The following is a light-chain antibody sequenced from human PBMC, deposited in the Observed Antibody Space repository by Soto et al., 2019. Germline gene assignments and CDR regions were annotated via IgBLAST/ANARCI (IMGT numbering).Light chain of an antibody. Sequence: DIQMTQSPSTLSASVGDRVTITCRASQSIINWLGWYQQKPGKAPKLLIYKASSLESGVPSRFSGSGSGTDFTLTISRLQPDDFATYYCQQYNSLPWTFGQGTKVEIK. J-gene: IGKJ1*01. CDR2: KAS. V-gene: IGKV1-5*03. CDR3: QQYNSLPWT. CDR1: QSIINW.